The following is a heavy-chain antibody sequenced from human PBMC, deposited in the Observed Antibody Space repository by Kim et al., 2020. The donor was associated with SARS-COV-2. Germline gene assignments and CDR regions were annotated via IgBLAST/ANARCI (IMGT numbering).Heavy chain of an antibody. J-gene: IGHJ4*02. V-gene: IGHV1-2*02. Sequence: ASVKVSCKASGYTFTGYYMHWVRQAPGQGLEWMGWINPNSDATNYAQRFQGRVTMTRDTSISTAYLELSRLRSDDTAVYYCARARDYGGNSWECDYWGQGTLVTVSS. D-gene: IGHD2-21*01. CDR1: GYTFTGYY. CDR3: ARARDYGGNSWECDY. CDR2: INPNSDAT.